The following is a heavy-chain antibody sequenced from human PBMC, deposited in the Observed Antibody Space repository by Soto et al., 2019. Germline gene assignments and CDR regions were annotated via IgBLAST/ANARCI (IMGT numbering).Heavy chain of an antibody. J-gene: IGHJ5*02. D-gene: IGHD2-2*01. V-gene: IGHV1-8*01. CDR3: ARGRYCSSTSCYQGGNWFDP. Sequence: QVQLVQSGAEVKKPGASVKVSCKASGYTFTSYDINWVRQATGQGLEWMGWMNPNSGNTGYAQKFQGRVTMTRNTSIRTAYMELSSLRSEDMAVYYCARGRYCSSTSCYQGGNWFDPWGQGTLVTVSS. CDR1: GYTFTSYD. CDR2: MNPNSGNT.